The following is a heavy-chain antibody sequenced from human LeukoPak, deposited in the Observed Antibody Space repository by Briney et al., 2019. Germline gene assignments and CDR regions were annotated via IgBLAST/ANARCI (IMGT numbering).Heavy chain of an antibody. Sequence: SVTVSCKASGGTFSSYAISWVRQAPGQGLEWMGGIIPIFDTANYAQNFQGRVTITADKSTSTAYMELSSLRSEDTAVYYCARDSTATRRFDPGGQGTLVTVSS. J-gene: IGHJ5*02. CDR1: GGTFSSYA. CDR2: IIPIFDTA. D-gene: IGHD4-11*01. CDR3: ARDSTATRRFDP. V-gene: IGHV1-69*06.